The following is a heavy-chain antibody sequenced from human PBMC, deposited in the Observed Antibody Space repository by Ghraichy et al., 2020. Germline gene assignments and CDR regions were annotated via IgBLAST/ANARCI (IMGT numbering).Heavy chain of an antibody. J-gene: IGHJ4*02. V-gene: IGHV1-2*02. D-gene: IGHD1-7*01. CDR1: GYTFTGYY. Sequence: ASVKVSCKASGYTFTGYYMHWVRQAPGQGLEWMGWINPNSGGTNYAQKFQGRVTMTRDTSISTAYMELSRLRSDDTAVYYCAREWNYGPPRFDYWGQGTLVTVSS. CDR3: AREWNYGPPRFDY. CDR2: INPNSGGT.